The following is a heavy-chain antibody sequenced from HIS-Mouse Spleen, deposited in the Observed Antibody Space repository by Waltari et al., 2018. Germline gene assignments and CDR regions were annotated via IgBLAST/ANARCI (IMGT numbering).Heavy chain of an antibody. V-gene: IGHV3-7*01. Sequence: EVQLVESGGGLVQPGGSLRLSCAASGFTFSSYWMSWVCQAPGKGMEWVAKRKQDGSEKYYVDSVKGRFTISRDNAKNSLYLQMNSLRAEDTAVYYCARERRGPGWFDPWGQGTLVTVSS. CDR2: RKQDGSEK. D-gene: IGHD5-12*01. J-gene: IGHJ5*02. CDR1: GFTFSSYW. CDR3: ARERRGPGWFDP.